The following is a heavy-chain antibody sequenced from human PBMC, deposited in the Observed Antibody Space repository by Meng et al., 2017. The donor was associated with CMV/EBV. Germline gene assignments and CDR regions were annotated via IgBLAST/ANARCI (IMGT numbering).Heavy chain of an antibody. CDR1: GFTFSSYA. CDR2: ISSSGSTI. D-gene: IGHD3/OR15-3a*01. CDR3: ARDLFVGFLDWLEGPYYYYYGMDV. V-gene: IGHV3-48*03. Sequence: GESLKISCAASGFTFSSYAMNWVRQAPGKGLEWVSYISSSGSTIYYADSVKGRFTISRDNAKNSLYLQMNSLRAEDTAVYYCARDLFVGFLDWLEGPYYYYYGMDVWGQGTTVTVSS. J-gene: IGHJ6*02.